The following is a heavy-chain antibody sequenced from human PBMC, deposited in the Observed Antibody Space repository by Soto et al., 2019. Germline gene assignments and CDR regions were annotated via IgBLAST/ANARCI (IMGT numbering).Heavy chain of an antibody. J-gene: IGHJ4*02. CDR1: GYTFTSYD. CDR2: MNPNSGNT. D-gene: IGHD2-21*02. V-gene: IGHV1-8*02. Sequence: QVQLVQSGAKVKKPGASVKVSCKASGYTFTSYDINWVRHTTGQGLEWMGWMNPNSGNTGYAHKFQGRVTMSRNTTLRTADTELSTLTSADTAEYCCVRGLSTKTACDYWGQGTMMRVSS. CDR3: VRGLSTKTACDY.